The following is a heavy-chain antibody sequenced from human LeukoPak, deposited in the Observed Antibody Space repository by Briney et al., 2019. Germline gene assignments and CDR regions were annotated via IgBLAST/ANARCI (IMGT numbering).Heavy chain of an antibody. Sequence: SETLSLTCTVSGGSIISSTYYWGWIRQPPGKGLEWIGSIFYSGSTYYNPSLKSRVTISVDTSKNQISLKVTSVTAADTAIYYCSRLHSGTRPPDYWGQGTLVTASS. CDR1: GGSIISSTYY. CDR2: IFYSGST. J-gene: IGHJ4*02. CDR3: SRLHSGTRPPDY. V-gene: IGHV4-39*01.